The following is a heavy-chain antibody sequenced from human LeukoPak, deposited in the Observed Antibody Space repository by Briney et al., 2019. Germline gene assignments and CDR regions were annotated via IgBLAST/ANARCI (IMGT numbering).Heavy chain of an antibody. V-gene: IGHV3-11*01. CDR3: ARDLYVVVPAARAYYYYGMDV. CDR1: GFTFSDYY. D-gene: IGHD2-2*01. CDR2: ISSSGSTI. Sequence: GGSLRLSCAASGFTFSDYYMSWIRQAPGKGLEWVSYISSSGSTIYYADSVKGRFTISRDNAKNSLYLQMNSLRAEDTAMYYCARDLYVVVPAARAYYYYGMDVWGQGTTVTVSS. J-gene: IGHJ6*02.